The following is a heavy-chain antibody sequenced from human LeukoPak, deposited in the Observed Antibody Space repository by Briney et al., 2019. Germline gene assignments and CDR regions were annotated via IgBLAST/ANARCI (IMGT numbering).Heavy chain of an antibody. CDR1: GGSFSGYY. J-gene: IGHJ4*02. CDR3: ASLLNVAGYSGYDSDY. D-gene: IGHD5-12*01. V-gene: IGHV4-34*01. Sequence: SETLSLTCAVYGGSFSGYYWSWIRQPPGKGLEWIGEINHSGSTNYNPSLKSRVTTSVDTSKNQFSLKLSSVTAADTAVYYCASLLNVAGYSGYDSDYWGQGTLVTVSS. CDR2: INHSGST.